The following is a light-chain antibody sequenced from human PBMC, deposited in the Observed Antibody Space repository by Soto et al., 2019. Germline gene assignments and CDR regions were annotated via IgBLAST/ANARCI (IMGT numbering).Light chain of an antibody. CDR3: QHRSNWPWT. Sequence: EIVLTQSPATLSLSPGERATLSCRASQSVSSSLAWYQQKPGQAPRLLIYDASNRATGIPARFSGSGSGTDFTLTIRILEPEDFAVYYCQHRSNWPWTFGQGTKVEI. CDR1: QSVSSS. V-gene: IGKV3-11*01. CDR2: DAS. J-gene: IGKJ1*01.